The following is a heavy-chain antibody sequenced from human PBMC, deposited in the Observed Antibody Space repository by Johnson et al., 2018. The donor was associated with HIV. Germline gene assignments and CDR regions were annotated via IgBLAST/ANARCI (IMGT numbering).Heavy chain of an antibody. CDR2: ISYDGSNK. J-gene: IGHJ3*02. CDR3: AREATYYDYVWGSYAFDI. V-gene: IGHV3-30*19. Sequence: QVQLVESGGGVVQPGGSLRLSCAASGFMFSNYGMYWVRQAPGTGLEWVTVISYDGSNKYYADYVKGRFTISRDNSKNTMYLQMNSLRAEDTAVYYCAREATYYDYVWGSYAFDIWGQGTMVTVSS. D-gene: IGHD3-16*01. CDR1: GFMFSNYG.